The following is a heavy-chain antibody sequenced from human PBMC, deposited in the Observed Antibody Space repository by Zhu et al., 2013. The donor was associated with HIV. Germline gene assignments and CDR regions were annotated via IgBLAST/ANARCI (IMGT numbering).Heavy chain of an antibody. CDR3: ARAPQTGYSPPYYFDY. V-gene: IGHV3-7*04. D-gene: IGHD3-9*01. CDR1: GFTFGNYW. CDR2: IKQDGSEK. J-gene: IGHJ4*02. Sequence: EVQLVESGGGLVQPGGSLRLSCAASGFTFGNYWMSWVRQAPGKGLEWVANIKQDGSEKYYVDSVKGRFTISRDNAKTSLYLQMNSLRAEDTAVYYCARAPQTGYSPPYYFDYWAREPWSPSPQ.